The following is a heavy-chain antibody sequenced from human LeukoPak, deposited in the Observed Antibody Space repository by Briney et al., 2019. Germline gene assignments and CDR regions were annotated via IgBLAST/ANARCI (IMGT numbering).Heavy chain of an antibody. J-gene: IGHJ6*03. Sequence: SETLSLTCTVSGGSISSFYWSWIRQPAGKGLEWIGRIFTSGSTNYNPSLKSRVAISVDKSKNQIYLQLSSVTAADTAVYYCARERTSYYYYYMDVWGKGTTVTVSS. CDR2: IFTSGST. V-gene: IGHV4-4*07. CDR1: GGSISSFY. CDR3: ARERTSYYYYYMDV.